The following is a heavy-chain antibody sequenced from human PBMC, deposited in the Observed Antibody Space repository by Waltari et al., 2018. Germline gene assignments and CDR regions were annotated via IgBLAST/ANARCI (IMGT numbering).Heavy chain of an antibody. CDR1: GFTFSSSD. CDR3: ARTTETTSGGYYYYYMDV. J-gene: IGHJ6*03. Sequence: EVQLVEFGGGLVQPGGSLRLSCAASGFTFSSSDMSWVRQAPGEGLEWVSSVSGGGGSTYYADSVKGRFTISRDNSKNTLDLQMNSLRAEDTAVYYCARTTETTSGGYYYYYMDVWGKGATVTVSS. V-gene: IGHV3-23*04. CDR2: VSGGGGST. D-gene: IGHD4-17*01.